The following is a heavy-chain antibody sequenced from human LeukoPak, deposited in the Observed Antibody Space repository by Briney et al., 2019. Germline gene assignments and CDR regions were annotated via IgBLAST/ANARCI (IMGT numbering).Heavy chain of an antibody. D-gene: IGHD3-10*01. CDR1: GFTLSSYA. CDR3: AKTITMVAAYYYGMDV. Sequence: GGSLRLSCAASGFTLSSYAMSWVRQAPGKGLEWVSAISGSGGSTYYADSVKGRFTISRDNSKNTLFLQMNSLRAEDTAVYYCAKTITMVAAYYYGMDVWGQGTTVTVSS. CDR2: ISGSGGST. V-gene: IGHV3-23*01. J-gene: IGHJ6*02.